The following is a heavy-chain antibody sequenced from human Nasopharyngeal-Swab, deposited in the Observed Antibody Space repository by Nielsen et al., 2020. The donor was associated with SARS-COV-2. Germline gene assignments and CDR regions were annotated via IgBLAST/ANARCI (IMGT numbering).Heavy chain of an antibody. Sequence: SETLSLTCAVYGGSFSAYYWSWIRQPPGKGLEWIGEISHSGSTNYNPSLKSRVTISIDTSKNQFSLKLSSVTAADTAVYYCARGGNCSGGSCYSKWRSIWYFDLWGRGTLVTVSS. CDR2: ISHSGST. CDR1: GGSFSAYY. J-gene: IGHJ2*01. V-gene: IGHV4-34*01. D-gene: IGHD2-15*01. CDR3: ARGGNCSGGSCYSKWRSIWYFDL.